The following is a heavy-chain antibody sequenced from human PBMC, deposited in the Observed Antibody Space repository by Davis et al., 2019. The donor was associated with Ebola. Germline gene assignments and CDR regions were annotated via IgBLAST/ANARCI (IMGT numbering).Heavy chain of an antibody. CDR3: AKDQTAVAVENYFDY. D-gene: IGHD6-19*01. Sequence: GGSLRLSCAASGFTFSSYAMSWVRQAPGKGLEWVSAISGSGGSTYYADSVKGRFTISRDNSKNTLYLQMNSLRGEDTAVYYCAKDQTAVAVENYFDYWGQGTLVTVSS. CDR2: ISGSGGST. J-gene: IGHJ4*02. V-gene: IGHV3-23*01. CDR1: GFTFSSYA.